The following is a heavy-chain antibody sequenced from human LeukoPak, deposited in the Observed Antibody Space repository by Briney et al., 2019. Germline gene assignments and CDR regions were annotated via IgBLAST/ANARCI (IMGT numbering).Heavy chain of an antibody. J-gene: IGHJ3*02. CDR1: GYTFTSYG. CDR3: AASVGGGDAFDI. D-gene: IGHD1-26*01. CDR2: VSAYNGNT. Sequence: GASVKVSCKASGYTFTSYGISWVRQAPGQGLEWMGWVSAYNGNTNYAQKLQGRVTMTTDTSTSTAYMELRSLRSGDTAVYYCAASVGGGDAFDIWGQGTMVTVSS. V-gene: IGHV1-18*01.